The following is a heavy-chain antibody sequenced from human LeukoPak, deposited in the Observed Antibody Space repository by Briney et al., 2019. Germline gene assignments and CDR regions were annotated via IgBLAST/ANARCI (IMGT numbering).Heavy chain of an antibody. CDR1: GYTFTSYY. CDR3: ARDPHENSGGWPYYFDY. CDR2: INPSGGST. D-gene: IGHD6-19*01. J-gene: IGHJ4*02. V-gene: IGHV1-46*01. Sequence: ASVKVSCKASGYTFTSYYMHWVPQAPGQGLEWMGIINPSGGSTSYAQKFQGRVTMTRDTSTSTVYMELSSLRSEDTAVYYCARDPHENSGGWPYYFDYWGQGTLVTVSS.